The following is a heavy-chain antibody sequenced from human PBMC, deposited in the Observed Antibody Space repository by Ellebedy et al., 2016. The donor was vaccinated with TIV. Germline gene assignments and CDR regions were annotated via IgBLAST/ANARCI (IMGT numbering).Heavy chain of an antibody. CDR1: GLTFSNYA. D-gene: IGHD1-14*01. Sequence: GESLKISCSASGLTFSNYAMHWVRQAPGKGLEYVSAIHNNGGSPYYADSVKGRFTISRDNSKSKLYLQMNSLRAEDTAIYYCARGRSGTYIHHAFDSWGQGTLVTVSS. CDR2: IHNNGGSP. V-gene: IGHV3-64*04. CDR3: ARGRSGTYIHHAFDS. J-gene: IGHJ4*02.